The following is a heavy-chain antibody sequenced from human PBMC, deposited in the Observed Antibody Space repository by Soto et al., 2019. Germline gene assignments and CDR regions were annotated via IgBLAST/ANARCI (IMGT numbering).Heavy chain of an antibody. Sequence: SETLSLTCTVSGGSISSNSYYWGWIRQPPGKGLEWIGTIYYSGSTYYNPSLKSRVTISVDTSKNQFSLKMTSVTAADTAVYYCARLDSSSQGDFDFWGQGTLVTVSS. V-gene: IGHV4-39*01. CDR2: IYYSGST. D-gene: IGHD6-13*01. CDR1: GGSISSNSYY. J-gene: IGHJ4*02. CDR3: ARLDSSSQGDFDF.